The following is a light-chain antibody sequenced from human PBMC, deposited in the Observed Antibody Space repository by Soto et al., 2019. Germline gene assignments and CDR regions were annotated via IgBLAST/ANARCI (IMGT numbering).Light chain of an antibody. V-gene: IGLV2-14*01. CDR2: EVF. Sequence: QSALTQPASVSGSPGQSITISCAGTGGDIGAYNYVSWYQHHPGKAPKLIIYEVFRRPSGISNRFSGSKSGNTASLTISTLQAADEADYHCSSYTTSNTVVFGGGTKVTVL. CDR3: SSYTTSNTVV. CDR1: GGDIGAYNY. J-gene: IGLJ3*02.